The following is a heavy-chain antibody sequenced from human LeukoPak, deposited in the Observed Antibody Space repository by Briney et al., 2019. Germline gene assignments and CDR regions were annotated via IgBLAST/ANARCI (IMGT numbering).Heavy chain of an antibody. CDR1: GYTFTSYY. CDR2: INPSGGST. CDR3: ARDDVDYDFWSGYYSPFGY. J-gene: IGHJ4*02. V-gene: IGHV1-46*01. Sequence: ASVKVSCKASGYTFTSYYMHWVRQAPGQGLEWMGIINPSGGSTSYAQKFQGRVTMTRGTSTSTVYMELSSLRSEDTAVYYCARDDVDYDFWSGYYSPFGYWGQGTLVTVSS. D-gene: IGHD3-3*01.